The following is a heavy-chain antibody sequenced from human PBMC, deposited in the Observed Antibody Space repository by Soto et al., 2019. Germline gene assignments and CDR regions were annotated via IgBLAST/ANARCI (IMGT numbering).Heavy chain of an antibody. J-gene: IGHJ6*02. V-gene: IGHV4-59*01. CDR3: ARDQTYYDSSGYSYGTDV. CDR1: GGSISSYY. D-gene: IGHD3-22*01. CDR2: IYYSGST. Sequence: PSETLSLTCTVSGGSISSYYWSWIRQPPGKGLEWIGYIYYSGSTNYNPSLKSRVTISVDTSKNQFSLKLSSVTAADTAVYYCARDQTYYDSSGYSYGTDVWGQGTTVTVSS.